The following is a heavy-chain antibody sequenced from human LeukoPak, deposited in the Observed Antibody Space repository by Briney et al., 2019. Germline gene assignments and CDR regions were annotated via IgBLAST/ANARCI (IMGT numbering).Heavy chain of an antibody. CDR1: GGSITSSNW. J-gene: IGHJ4*02. D-gene: IGHD1-1*01. Sequence: YGTLSLTCDDCGGSITSSNWRSWVRQLPGKGLEWIGEIYHNGDYNYNPSLKSRVTMSGHTSKNQFSPKLNSVTAAETAVYYCAKETTGTERRLDYWGQGTLGTVSS. V-gene: IGHV4-4*02. CDR2: IYHNGDY. CDR3: AKETTGTERRLDY.